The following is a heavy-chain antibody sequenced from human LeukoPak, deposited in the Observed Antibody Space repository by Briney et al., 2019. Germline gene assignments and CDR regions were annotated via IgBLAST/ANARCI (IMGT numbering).Heavy chain of an antibody. D-gene: IGHD5-18*01. CDR2: IYSGGTT. CDR1: GFSVSSNY. Sequence: GGSLRLSCAASGFSVSSNYMSWVRQAPGKGLEWVSVIYSGGTTYYADSVKGRFTISRDNSESTLYLQMNSLRAEDTAVYYCARQYRGYSYGQPFDYWGQGTLVPVSS. J-gene: IGHJ4*02. CDR3: ARQYRGYSYGQPFDY. V-gene: IGHV3-53*05.